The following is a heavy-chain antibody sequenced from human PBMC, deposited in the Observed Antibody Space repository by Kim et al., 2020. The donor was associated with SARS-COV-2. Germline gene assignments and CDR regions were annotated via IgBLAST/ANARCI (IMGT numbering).Heavy chain of an antibody. V-gene: IGHV5-51*01. CDR3: ARLRGYDSSGPLYYYYGMDV. Sequence: GESLKISCKGSGYSFTSYWIGWVRQMPGKGLEWMGIIYPGDSDTRYSPSFQGQVTISADKSISTAYLQWSSLKASDTAMYYCARLRGYDSSGPLYYYYGMDVWGQGTTVTVSS. J-gene: IGHJ6*02. D-gene: IGHD5-12*01. CDR2: IYPGDSDT. CDR1: GYSFTSYW.